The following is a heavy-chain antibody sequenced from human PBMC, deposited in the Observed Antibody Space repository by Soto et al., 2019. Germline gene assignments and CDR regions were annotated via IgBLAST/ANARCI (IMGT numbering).Heavy chain of an antibody. D-gene: IGHD1-20*01. CDR2: IIPMFDTP. Sequence: QVQLVQSGAEVKKPGSSMKVSCKTSGGTFSNYYISWVRQAPGQGLEWMGDIIPMFDTPKYAQKFQGRVTITADESTSAAYMELSSLRAEDTAGYYWARGYSTGYFDYWGQGTLITVSS. V-gene: IGHV1-69*01. CDR1: GGTFSNYY. CDR3: ARGYSTGYFDY. J-gene: IGHJ4*02.